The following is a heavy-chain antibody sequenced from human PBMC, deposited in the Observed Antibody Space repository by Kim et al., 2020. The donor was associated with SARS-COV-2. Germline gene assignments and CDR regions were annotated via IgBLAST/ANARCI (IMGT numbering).Heavy chain of an antibody. D-gene: IGHD6-6*01. Sequence: GGSLRLSCAASGFSFSDYYMSWIRQAPGKGLECISYITPSGSTKYYADSVEGRFTISRDNAKNSLYLQMSSLRVEDTAVYYCARDQKLVVMEGMDVWGQGTTVTVSS. CDR2: ITPSGSTK. V-gene: IGHV3-11*01. CDR3: ARDQKLVVMEGMDV. CDR1: GFSFSDYY. J-gene: IGHJ6*02.